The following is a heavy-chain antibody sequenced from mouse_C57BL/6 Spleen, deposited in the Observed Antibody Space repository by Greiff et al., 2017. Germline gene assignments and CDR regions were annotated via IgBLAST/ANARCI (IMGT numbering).Heavy chain of an antibody. Sequence: QVEVKQSGAELVKPGASVKISCKASGYAFSSYWMNWVKQRPGKGLEWIGQIYPGDGDTNYNGKFKGKATLTADKSSSTAYMQLSSLTSEDSAVYFCARSSPDYDEFAYWGQGTLVTVSA. J-gene: IGHJ3*01. CDR2: IYPGDGDT. V-gene: IGHV1-80*01. CDR3: ARSSPDYDEFAY. D-gene: IGHD2-4*01. CDR1: GYAFSSYW.